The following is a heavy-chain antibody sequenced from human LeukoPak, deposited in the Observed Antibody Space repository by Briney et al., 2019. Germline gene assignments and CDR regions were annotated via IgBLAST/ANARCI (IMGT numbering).Heavy chain of an antibody. D-gene: IGHD5-18*01. CDR3: ARDPGYSYGGPHDYMDV. CDR2: IYYSGST. CDR1: GGSISSYY. J-gene: IGHJ6*03. Sequence: PSETLSLTCTVSGGSISSYYWSWIRQPPGKGLEWIGYIYYSGSTNYNPSLKGRVTMSVDTSKNQFSLKLSSVTAADTAVYYCARDPGYSYGGPHDYMDVWGKGTTVTVSS. V-gene: IGHV4-59*12.